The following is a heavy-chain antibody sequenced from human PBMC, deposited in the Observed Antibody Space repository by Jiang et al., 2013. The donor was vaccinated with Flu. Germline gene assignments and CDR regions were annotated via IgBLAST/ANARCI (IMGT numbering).Heavy chain of an antibody. V-gene: IGHV3-33*08. CDR2: IWYDGSNK. Sequence: SGGGVVQPGRSLRLSCAASGFTFSSYGMHWVRQAPGKGLEWVAVIWYDGSNKYYADSVKGRFTISRDNSKNTLYLQMNSLRAEDTAVYYCARDGRNWGPAYYFDYWGQGTLVTVSS. D-gene: IGHD7-27*01. J-gene: IGHJ4*02. CDR3: ARDGRNWGPAYYFDY. CDR1: GFTFSSYG.